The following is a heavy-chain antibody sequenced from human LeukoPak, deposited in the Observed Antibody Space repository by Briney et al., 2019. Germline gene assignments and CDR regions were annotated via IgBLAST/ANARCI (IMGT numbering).Heavy chain of an antibody. D-gene: IGHD3-16*01. CDR1: GSSISSGGYY. Sequence: SETLSLTCTVSGSSISSGGYYWGWIRQPPGKGLEWIGSIYYSGSTYYNPSLKSRVTISVDTSKNQFPLKLSSVTAADTAVHYCASPGGGPTDYWGQGTLVTVSS. CDR3: ASPGGGPTDY. V-gene: IGHV4-39*01. CDR2: IYYSGST. J-gene: IGHJ4*02.